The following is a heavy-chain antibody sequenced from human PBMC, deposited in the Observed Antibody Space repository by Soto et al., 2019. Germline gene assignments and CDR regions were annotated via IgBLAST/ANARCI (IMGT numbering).Heavy chain of an antibody. CDR3: ALGTSSWYFFDY. J-gene: IGHJ4*02. V-gene: IGHV3-23*01. Sequence: EVRLLESGGALLQPGGSWRITCPAPGLPFSSYAINWVRQAPGKGLEWVSTISNSGGSTYYADSVKGRFTISRDNSKNTLYLQMNSLRAEDTAVYYCALGTSSWYFFDYWGQGTLVTVSS. CDR1: GLPFSSYA. D-gene: IGHD6-13*01. CDR2: ISNSGGST.